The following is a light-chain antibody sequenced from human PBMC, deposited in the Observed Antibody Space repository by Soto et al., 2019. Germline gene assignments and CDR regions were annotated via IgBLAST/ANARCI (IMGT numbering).Light chain of an antibody. Sequence: QSVLTQPASVSGSPGQSITISCTGSSSDVGGYNYVSWYQQHHPGKAPKLTIYDVSNRPSGVSNRFSGSKSGNTASLTISGLQAEDEADYYCSSYTTSSTVVFGGGTKLTVL. V-gene: IGLV2-14*03. CDR3: SSYTTSSTVV. CDR1: SSDVGGYNY. CDR2: DVS. J-gene: IGLJ2*01.